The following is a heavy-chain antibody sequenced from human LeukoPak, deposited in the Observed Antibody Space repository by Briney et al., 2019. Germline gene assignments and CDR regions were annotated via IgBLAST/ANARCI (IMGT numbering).Heavy chain of an antibody. CDR1: GFTFSDYY. J-gene: IGHJ5*02. D-gene: IGHD7-27*01. CDR3: ARGLWDNWFDP. CDR2: ISSSGSTI. V-gene: IGHV3-11*01. Sequence: PGGSLRLSCAASGFTFSDYYMSWIRQSPGKGLEWVSYISSSGSTIYYAASVKGRFTISRDNAKHSLYLQMNSLRAEDTAVYYCARGLWDNWFDPWGQGTLVTVSS.